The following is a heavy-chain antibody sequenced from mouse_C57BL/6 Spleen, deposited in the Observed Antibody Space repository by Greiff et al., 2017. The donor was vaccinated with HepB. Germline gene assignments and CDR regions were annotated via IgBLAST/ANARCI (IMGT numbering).Heavy chain of an antibody. CDR1: GFSLTSSG. J-gene: IGHJ4*01. Sequence: QVQLKESGPGLVQPSQSLSITCPVSGFSLTSSGVHWVRQSPGKGLEWLGVIWRGGSTDYNAAFMSRLSLTKDNSKSQGFLKMNSLQADDTAIYYCAKRPPDYDDDGDYAMDYWGQGTSVTVAS. D-gene: IGHD2-4*01. CDR2: IWRGGST. CDR3: AKRPPDYDDDGDYAMDY. V-gene: IGHV2-5*01.